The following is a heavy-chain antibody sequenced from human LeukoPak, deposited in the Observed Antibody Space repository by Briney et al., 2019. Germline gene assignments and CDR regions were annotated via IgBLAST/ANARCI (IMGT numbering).Heavy chain of an antibody. Sequence: GGSLRLSCAASGFTFNNYVVNWVRQAPGKGLEWVSCISFSGDSTFYADSVKGRFTISRDDSQNTLYLQLNSLRGEDTARYYCARGYSTSCYTWFDPWGEGTLVTVSS. CDR2: ISFSGDST. V-gene: IGHV3-23*01. CDR1: GFTFNNYV. D-gene: IGHD2-2*01. CDR3: ARGYSTSCYTWFDP. J-gene: IGHJ5*02.